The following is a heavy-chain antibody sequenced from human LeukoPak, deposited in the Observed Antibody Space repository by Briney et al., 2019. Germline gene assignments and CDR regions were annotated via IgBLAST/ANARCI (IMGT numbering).Heavy chain of an antibody. CDR1: GGSISSGSYY. D-gene: IGHD6-13*01. V-gene: IGHV4-61*02. Sequence: SETLSLTCTVSGGSISSGSYYWRWIRQPAGKGLEWIGRIYTSGSTNYNPSLKSRVTISVDTSKNQFSLKLSSVTAADTAVYYCARDGLAAAGTWWFDPWGQGTLVTVSS. CDR2: IYTSGST. J-gene: IGHJ5*02. CDR3: ARDGLAAAGTWWFDP.